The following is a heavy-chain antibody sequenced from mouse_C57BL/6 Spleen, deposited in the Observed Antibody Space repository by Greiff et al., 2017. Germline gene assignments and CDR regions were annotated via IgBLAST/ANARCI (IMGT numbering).Heavy chain of an antibody. V-gene: IGHV1-4*01. CDR3: ARGGNYYGSHWYFDV. Sequence: VQLQQSGAELARPGASVKMSCKASGYTFTSYTMHWVKQRPGQGLEWIGYINPSSGYTKYNQKFKDKATLTADKSSSTAYMQLSSLTSEDSAVYYCARGGNYYGSHWYFDVWGTGTTVTVSS. J-gene: IGHJ1*03. CDR2: INPSSGYT. D-gene: IGHD1-1*01. CDR1: GYTFTSYT.